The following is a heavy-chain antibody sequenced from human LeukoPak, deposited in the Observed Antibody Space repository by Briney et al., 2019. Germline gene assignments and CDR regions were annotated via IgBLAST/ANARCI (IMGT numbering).Heavy chain of an antibody. D-gene: IGHD3-22*01. V-gene: IGHV4-61*08. CDR3: ARVRDSSGYYPYYFDY. Sequence: TLSLTCTVSGGSISSGDYYWSWIRQPPGKGLEWIGYIYYSGSTNYNPSLKSRVTISVDTSKNQFSLKLSSVTAADTAVYYCARVRDSSGYYPYYFDYWGQGTLVTVSS. J-gene: IGHJ4*02. CDR1: GGSISSGDYY. CDR2: IYYSGST.